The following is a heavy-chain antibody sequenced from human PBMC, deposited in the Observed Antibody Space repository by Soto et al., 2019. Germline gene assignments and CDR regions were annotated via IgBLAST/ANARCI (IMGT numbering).Heavy chain of an antibody. Sequence: GGSLRLSCNASGFTLRGYWMSWVRQAPGKGLEWVADIKHDGSVQYYVDSVKGRLTISRDNAKKQLYLQMNGLRAEDTALYYCARAPYSNAWYRFDLWGQGTLVTVSS. J-gene: IGHJ4*02. CDR3: ARAPYSNAWYRFDL. D-gene: IGHD4-4*01. V-gene: IGHV3-7*03. CDR1: GFTLRGYW. CDR2: IKHDGSVQ.